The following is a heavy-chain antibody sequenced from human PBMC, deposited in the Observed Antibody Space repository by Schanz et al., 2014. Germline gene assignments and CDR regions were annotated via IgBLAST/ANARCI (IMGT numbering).Heavy chain of an antibody. CDR3: AKVAPAATYRDS. D-gene: IGHD2-2*01. J-gene: IGHJ4*02. V-gene: IGHV3-11*01. CDR1: GFTFSDYY. CDR2: ISDSGDST. Sequence: QVQLVDSGGGLVKPGGSLRLSCAASGFTFSDYYMTWIRQAPGKGLEWVSDISDSGDSTHYADSVKGRFTISRDNGKNSLFLQMNSLSAEDTAVYYCAKVAPAATYRDSWGLGTLXTVSS.